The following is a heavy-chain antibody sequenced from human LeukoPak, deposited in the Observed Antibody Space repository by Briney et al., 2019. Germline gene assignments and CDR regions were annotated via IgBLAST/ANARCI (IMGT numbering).Heavy chain of an antibody. D-gene: IGHD3-10*01. Sequence: APVKVSCKASGYTFMNYYMHWLRRVPGQGLEWMGIINPSGGSTSYAQKFQGRVTMTRDMSTSTVYLELSSLKSEDTAVYYCARDPSGFGVQYYFDYWGQGTLVTVSS. J-gene: IGHJ4*02. CDR2: INPSGGST. CDR3: ARDPSGFGVQYYFDY. V-gene: IGHV1-46*01. CDR1: GYTFMNYY.